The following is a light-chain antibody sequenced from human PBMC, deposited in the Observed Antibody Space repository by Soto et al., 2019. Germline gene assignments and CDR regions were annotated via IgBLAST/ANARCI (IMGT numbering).Light chain of an antibody. CDR1: QSVSSTY. V-gene: IGKV3-20*01. CDR2: GAS. Sequence: EIVLTQSPGTLSLSPGERATLSCRASQSVSSTYLAWYQQKPGQAPRLLIYGASIRATGVPDRFSGSGSGTDVTLTISRLEPEDVAVYYCQQYGSSPYTFGQGTKLEIK. CDR3: QQYGSSPYT. J-gene: IGKJ2*01.